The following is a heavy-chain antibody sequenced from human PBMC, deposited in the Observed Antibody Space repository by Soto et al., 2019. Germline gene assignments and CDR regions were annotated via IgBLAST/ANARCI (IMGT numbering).Heavy chain of an antibody. D-gene: IGHD3-16*01. J-gene: IGHJ4*02. Sequence: ASVKVSCKASGGTFSSYAISWVRQAPGQGLEWMGGIIPIFGTTNYAQKFQGRVTITADESTSTAYMELSSLRSEDTAVYYCARGSVYGVGAGYWGQGTLVTVSS. V-gene: IGHV1-69*13. CDR3: ARGSVYGVGAGY. CDR2: IIPIFGTT. CDR1: GGTFSSYA.